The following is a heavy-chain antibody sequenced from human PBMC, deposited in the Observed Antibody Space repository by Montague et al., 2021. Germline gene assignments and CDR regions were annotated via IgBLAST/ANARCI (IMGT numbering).Heavy chain of an antibody. V-gene: IGHV3-23*01. CDR3: ARDGHRTHYFVY. CDR1: GFTFSSYA. Sequence: SLRLSCAASGFTFSSYAMSWVRQTPGQGLEWVSTMNAGSGNTYYADSVKGRFTISRDNSTNTLYLQMNCLRAEDTAVYYCARDGHRTHYFVYWGQGALVTVPS. CDR2: MNAGSGNT. D-gene: IGHD2-2*01. J-gene: IGHJ4*02.